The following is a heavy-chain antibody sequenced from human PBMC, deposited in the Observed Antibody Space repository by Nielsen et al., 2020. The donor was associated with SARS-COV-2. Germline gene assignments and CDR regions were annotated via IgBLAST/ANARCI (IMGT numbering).Heavy chain of an antibody. CDR1: GGSISSSSYY. Sequence: SETLSLTCTVSGGSISSSSYYWGWIRQPPGKGLEWIGSIYYSGSTYYNPSLKSRVTISVDTSKNQFSLKLSSVTAADTAVYYCARLQIPGIAAAGILDYWAREPWSPSPQ. CDR3: ARLQIPGIAAAGILDY. V-gene: IGHV4-39*01. CDR2: IYYSGST. D-gene: IGHD6-13*01. J-gene: IGHJ4*02.